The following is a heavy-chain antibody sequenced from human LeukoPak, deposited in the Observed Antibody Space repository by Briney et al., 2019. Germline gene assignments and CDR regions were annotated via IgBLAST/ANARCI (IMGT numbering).Heavy chain of an antibody. D-gene: IGHD3-22*01. CDR1: GGSISSSSYY. V-gene: IGHV4-39*07. Sequence: SETLSLTCTVSGGSISSSSYYWGWIRQPPGKGLEWIGSIYYSGRTYYNPSLKSRVTISVDTSKNQFSLKLSSVTAADTAVYYCARTDSSGYYFVYWGQGTLVTVSS. CDR2: IYYSGRT. J-gene: IGHJ4*02. CDR3: ARTDSSGYYFVY.